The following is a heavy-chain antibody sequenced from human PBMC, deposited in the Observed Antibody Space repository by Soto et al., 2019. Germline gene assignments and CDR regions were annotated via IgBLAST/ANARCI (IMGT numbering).Heavy chain of an antibody. CDR2: ISGSGDTT. Sequence: GGALRLSCAASGFTFRRYAMSWVRQAPGKGLEWVSTISGSGDTTYYKDSVKGRFTISRDNSKNTLYLQMNSLRAEDTAVYFCASFPIYDYGYDDDYWGQRALVPVCS. J-gene: IGHJ4*02. V-gene: IGHV3-23*01. CDR3: ASFPIYDYGYDDDY. CDR1: GFTFRRYA. D-gene: IGHD4-17*01.